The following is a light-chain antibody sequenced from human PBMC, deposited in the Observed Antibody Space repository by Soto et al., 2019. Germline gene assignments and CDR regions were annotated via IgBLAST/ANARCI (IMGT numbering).Light chain of an antibody. CDR2: DAS. CDR3: QQSGNSFPTT. V-gene: IGKV3-20*01. J-gene: IGKJ1*01. CDR1: QSVSGSY. Sequence: EIVLTQSPGTLSLSPGERYTLSCMAIQSVSGSYLAWYQQKPGQAPRLLIYDASSRATGIPDRFSGRGSGTDFTLSISRLEPEDFAVYYCQQSGNSFPTTVGPGTKVEIK.